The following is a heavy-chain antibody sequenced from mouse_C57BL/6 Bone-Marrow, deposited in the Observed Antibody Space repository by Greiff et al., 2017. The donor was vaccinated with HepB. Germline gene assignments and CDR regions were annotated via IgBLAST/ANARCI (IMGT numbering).Heavy chain of an antibody. J-gene: IGHJ1*03. CDR1: GFTFSSYG. D-gene: IGHD1-1*01. Sequence: EVQLQESGGDLVKPGGSLKLSCAASGFTFSSYGMSWVRQTPDKRLEWVATISSGGSYTYYPDSVKGRFTISRDNAKNTLYLQMSSLKSEDTAMYYCARQHYGSSYGYFDVWGTGTTVTVSS. V-gene: IGHV5-6*01. CDR3: ARQHYGSSYGYFDV. CDR2: ISSGGSYT.